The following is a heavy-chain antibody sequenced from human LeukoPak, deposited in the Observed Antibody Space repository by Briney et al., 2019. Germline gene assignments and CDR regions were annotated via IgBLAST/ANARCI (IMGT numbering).Heavy chain of an antibody. CDR2: FHNSGTS. CDR3: TRGAGWLIDY. D-gene: IGHD3-16*01. CDR1: DDSISDYY. V-gene: IGHV4-59*01. Sequence: SETLSLTCTVSDDSISDYYRGWMRQPPGKGLEWIGYFHNSGTSTYNPSLKSRVTISADTSKNQFSLKLNSLTTADTAVYYCTRGAGWLIDYWGQGILVTVSS. J-gene: IGHJ4*02.